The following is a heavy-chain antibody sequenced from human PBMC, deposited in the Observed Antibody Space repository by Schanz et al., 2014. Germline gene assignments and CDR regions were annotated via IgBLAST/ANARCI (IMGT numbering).Heavy chain of an antibody. CDR3: ARHRDEMATVSSPFDY. D-gene: IGHD2-15*01. J-gene: IGHJ4*02. CDR1: GDSITGVSRY. CDR2: DCISATD. Sequence: QVQLQESGPGLVKPSETLSLTCSVSGDSITGVSRYWGWIRQPPGKGLEWIASDCISATDYVNESLQSGAPISIDRSKNHLSRKVPSVPAADTAVYFCARHRDEMATVSSPFDYWGQGILVTVSS. V-gene: IGHV4-39*01.